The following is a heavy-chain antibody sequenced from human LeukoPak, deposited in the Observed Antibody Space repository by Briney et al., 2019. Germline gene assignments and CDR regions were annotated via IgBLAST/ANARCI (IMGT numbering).Heavy chain of an antibody. Sequence: GASVKVSCKASGYTFTSYGISWVRQAPGQGLEWMGWISAYNGNTIYAQKFQGRVTMTEDTSTDTAYMELGSLRSEDTAVYYCATVSPRQLWLTGGLRYWGQGTLVTVSS. V-gene: IGHV1-18*01. J-gene: IGHJ4*02. CDR1: GYTFTSYG. D-gene: IGHD5-18*01. CDR2: ISAYNGNT. CDR3: ATVSPRQLWLTGGLRY.